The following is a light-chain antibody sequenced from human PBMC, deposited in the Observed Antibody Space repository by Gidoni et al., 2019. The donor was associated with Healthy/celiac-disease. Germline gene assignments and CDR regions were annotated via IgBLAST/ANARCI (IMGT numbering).Light chain of an antibody. CDR1: QSVSSSY. CDR2: GAS. Sequence: ELVLTQSPGTLSLSPGERATLSCRASQSVSSSYLAWYQQKPGQAPRLLIYGASSRATGIPDRFSGSGSGTDFTLTISRLEPEEFAVYYCQQYGSSPPWTFXQXTKVEIK. J-gene: IGKJ1*01. V-gene: IGKV3-20*01. CDR3: QQYGSSPPWT.